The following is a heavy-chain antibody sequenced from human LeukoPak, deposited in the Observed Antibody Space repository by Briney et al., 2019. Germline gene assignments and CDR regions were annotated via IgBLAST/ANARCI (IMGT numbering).Heavy chain of an antibody. J-gene: IGHJ4*02. CDR3: TKGDNHAY. CDR1: GFTVSNNY. V-gene: IGHV3-49*03. CDR2: IRSNTCGGTA. D-gene: IGHD2-21*02. Sequence: GGSLRLSCAASGFTVSNNYMSWFRQAPGKGLEWVGFIRSNTCGGTAEYAASVKGRFTVSRDDSKSIAYLQMNSLKTEDTAVYYCTKGDNHAYWGQGTLATVSS.